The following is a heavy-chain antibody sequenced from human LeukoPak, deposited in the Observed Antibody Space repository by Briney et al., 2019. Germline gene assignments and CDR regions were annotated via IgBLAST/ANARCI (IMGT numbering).Heavy chain of an antibody. CDR1: GGSISSGVYY. CDR3: ASGPIVYYYYMDV. CDR2: IYYSGST. Sequence: SETLSLTCTVSGGSISSGVYYWSWLRQHPGKGLEWIGYIYYSGSTYYNPSLKSRVTISVDTSKNQFSLKLSSVTAADTAVYYCASGPIVYYYYMDVWGKGTTVTVSS. V-gene: IGHV4-31*03. J-gene: IGHJ6*03. D-gene: IGHD2-15*01.